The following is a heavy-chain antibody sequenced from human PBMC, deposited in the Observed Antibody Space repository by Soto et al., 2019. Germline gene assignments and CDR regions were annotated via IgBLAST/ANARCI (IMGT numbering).Heavy chain of an antibody. CDR1: GGSISSNY. CDR2: VYNSGST. D-gene: IGHD1-1*01. Sequence: PSETLSLTCTVSGGSISSNYWTWIRQPPGKGLEWIGYVYNSGSTNYNPSLKSRVTISEDTSKSQFSLKVNSMTAADAAVYYCARYRREAVAGYTLDNWGQGILVTVSS. V-gene: IGHV4-59*01. CDR3: ARYRREAVAGYTLDN. J-gene: IGHJ4*02.